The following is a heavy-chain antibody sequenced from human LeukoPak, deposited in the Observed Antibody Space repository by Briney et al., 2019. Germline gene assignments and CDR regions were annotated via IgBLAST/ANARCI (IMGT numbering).Heavy chain of an antibody. V-gene: IGHV4-39*07. CDR3: ARDRGSSWYLDWFDP. CDR2: IYYSGST. D-gene: IGHD6-13*01. J-gene: IGHJ5*02. CDR1: GGSISSSSYY. Sequence: SETLSLTCTVSGGSISSSSYYWGWIRQPPGKGLEWIGSIYYSGSTYYNPSLKSRVTISVDTSKNQFSLKLSSVTAADTAVYYCARDRGSSWYLDWFDPWGQGTLVTVSS.